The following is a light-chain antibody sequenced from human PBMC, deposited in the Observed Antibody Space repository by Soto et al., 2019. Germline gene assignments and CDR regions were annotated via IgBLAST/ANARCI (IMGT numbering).Light chain of an antibody. Sequence: LTQPASVSGSPGQSITISFTGTSGDIGSHNRVSWYQQHPGKAPKLIIYEVTDRPSGVSNRFSGSKSGNTASLTISGLQAEDEAEYYCSSYTNINTRACVFGTGTKVTVL. CDR2: EVT. V-gene: IGLV2-14*01. CDR3: SSYTNINTRACV. J-gene: IGLJ1*01. CDR1: SGDIGSHNR.